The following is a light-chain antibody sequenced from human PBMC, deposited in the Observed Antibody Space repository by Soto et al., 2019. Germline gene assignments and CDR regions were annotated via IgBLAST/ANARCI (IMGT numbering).Light chain of an antibody. CDR1: QSVSRY. CDR3: QQSYGIPPFT. V-gene: IGKV1-39*01. J-gene: IGKJ3*01. Sequence: DIQMTQSPSSLSASVGDSVSITCRTSQSVSRYVNWYQQKAGTAPKLLIYATSKLQSGVPSRFSGSGSGTDFTLSISSLQPEDVATYYCQQSYGIPPFTFGAGTRVDI. CDR2: ATS.